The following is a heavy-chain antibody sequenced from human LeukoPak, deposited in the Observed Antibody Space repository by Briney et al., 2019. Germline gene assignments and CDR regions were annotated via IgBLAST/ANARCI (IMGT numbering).Heavy chain of an antibody. CDR3: ARDTVAGQIYFDH. Sequence: KSGGSLRLSCAASGFSFSDFYMSWIRQAPGKGLEWVSFINTSDTTIHYADSVKGRFTVSRDNAKNSLFLQMDSLRVEDTAVYYCARDTVAGQIYFDHWGQGTLVTVSS. CDR1: GFSFSDFY. D-gene: IGHD6-19*01. CDR2: INTSDTTI. V-gene: IGHV3-11*01. J-gene: IGHJ4*02.